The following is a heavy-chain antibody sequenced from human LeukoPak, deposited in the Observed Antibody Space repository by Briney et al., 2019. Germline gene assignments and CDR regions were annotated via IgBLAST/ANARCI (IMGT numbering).Heavy chain of an antibody. CDR3: AKAVSCSSTSCYRSYGMDV. CDR1: GFTFSRYG. Sequence: GGSLRLSCAASGFTFSRYGMYWVRQAPGKGLEWVSGISGGGDGTYYADSVKGRFTISRDNSKNTLYLQMNSLRAEDTAVYYCAKAVSCSSTSCYRSYGMDVWGQGTTVTVSS. J-gene: IGHJ6*02. D-gene: IGHD2-2*02. CDR2: ISGGGDGT. V-gene: IGHV3-23*01.